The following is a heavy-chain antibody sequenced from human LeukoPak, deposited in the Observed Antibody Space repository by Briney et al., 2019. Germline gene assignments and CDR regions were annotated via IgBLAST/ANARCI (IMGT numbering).Heavy chain of an antibody. D-gene: IGHD6-19*01. V-gene: IGHV4-30-2*01. CDR1: GGSISSGGYS. CDR3: ARYYSSGWSGETYYFDY. CDR2: IYHSGST. Sequence: PSETLSLTCAVSGGSISSGGYSWSWIRQPPGKGLEWIGYIYHSGSTYYNPSLKSRVTISVDTSKNQFSLKLSSVTAADTAVYYCARYYSSGWSGETYYFDYWGQGALVTVSS. J-gene: IGHJ4*02.